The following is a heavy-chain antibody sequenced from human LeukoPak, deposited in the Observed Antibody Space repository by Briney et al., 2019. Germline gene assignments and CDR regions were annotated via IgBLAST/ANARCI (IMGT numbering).Heavy chain of an antibody. CDR1: GFTFSRYA. Sequence: PGRSLRLSCAASGFTFSRYAMHWVRQAPGKGLEWVAVISYDGNNKYYGDSVKGRFTISRDNSKNTLYLQMNSLRAEDTAVYYCARGFYYDSSGYYYVEYWGQGTLVTVSS. CDR2: ISYDGNNK. J-gene: IGHJ4*02. CDR3: ARGFYYDSSGYYYVEY. V-gene: IGHV3-30-3*01. D-gene: IGHD3-22*01.